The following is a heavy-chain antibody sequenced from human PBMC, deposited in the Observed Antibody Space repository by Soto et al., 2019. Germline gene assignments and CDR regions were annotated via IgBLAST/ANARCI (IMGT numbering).Heavy chain of an antibody. J-gene: IGHJ6*02. Sequence: PGGSLRLSCAASGFTFSSYGMHWVRQAPGKGLEWVAVISYDGSNKYYADSVKGRFTTSRDKSKNSLYLQKNRLRAEDSAVYYWAKVYGSPFSLLYCYYMDDWGQGTTVTVSS. CDR3: AKVYGSPFSLLYCYYMDD. D-gene: IGHD2-8*02. CDR2: ISYDGSNK. V-gene: IGHV3-30*18. CDR1: GFTFSSYG.